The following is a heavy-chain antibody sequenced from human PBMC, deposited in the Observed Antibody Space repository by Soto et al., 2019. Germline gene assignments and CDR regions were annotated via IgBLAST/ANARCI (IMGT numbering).Heavy chain of an antibody. D-gene: IGHD2-2*01. CDR3: ARVDSGRDCSSTSCYPYYYYGMDV. CDR2: MYSSGSS. CDR1: GDSISSCNR. V-gene: IGHV4-4*02. Sequence: SETMSLTRAVSGDSISSCNRWRWFHQPPGRGLEWIGEMYSSGSSNYNPSLKSRVTISVDTSKNQFSLKLSSVTAADTAVYYCARVDSGRDCSSTSCYPYYYYGMDVWGQGTTVTVSS. J-gene: IGHJ6*02.